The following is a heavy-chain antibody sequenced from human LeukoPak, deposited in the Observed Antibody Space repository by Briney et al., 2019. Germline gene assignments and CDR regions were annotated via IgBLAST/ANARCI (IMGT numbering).Heavy chain of an antibody. CDR1: GFTFSTYA. J-gene: IGHJ3*02. CDR3: TTVFAPFLNAFDI. D-gene: IGHD2/OR15-2a*01. V-gene: IGHV3-30*04. Sequence: GGSLRLSCAASGFTFSTYAMHWVRQAPGKGLEWVAVISYDGSSKYYADSVKGRFTISRDNSKNTLYLQMNSLRAEDTAVYYCTTVFAPFLNAFDIWGQGTMVTVSS. CDR2: ISYDGSSK.